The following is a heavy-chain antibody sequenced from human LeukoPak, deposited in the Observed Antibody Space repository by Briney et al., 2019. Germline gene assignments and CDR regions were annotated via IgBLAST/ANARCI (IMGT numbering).Heavy chain of an antibody. CDR1: GFTISSYE. Sequence: GGSLRLSYEASGFTISSYEMSWVRQAPGQGLEWVSYISSSGTTMFYSDSVKGRFTISRDSAKNSLYLQMNSLRVEDTAIYYCARDYSVPGDGLDPWGQGTLVTVSS. J-gene: IGHJ5*02. CDR2: ISSSGTTM. CDR3: ARDYSVPGDGLDP. V-gene: IGHV3-48*03. D-gene: IGHD2-21*01.